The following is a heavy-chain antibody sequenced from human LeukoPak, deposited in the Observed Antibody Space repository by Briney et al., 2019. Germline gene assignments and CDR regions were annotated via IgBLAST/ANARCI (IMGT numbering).Heavy chain of an antibody. CDR1: GASIRSSTNW. Sequence: SGTLSLTCGVSGASIRSSTNWWSWVRHPPGKGLERNGEILRSGSTNYNPSLKSLVTMSVDNSDNHFSLNLKSLTAADTAVYYCLYGGNSGDWVYWGQGTLVTVSS. J-gene: IGHJ4*02. CDR3: LYGGNSGDWVY. V-gene: IGHV4-4*02. D-gene: IGHD4-23*01. CDR2: ILRSGST.